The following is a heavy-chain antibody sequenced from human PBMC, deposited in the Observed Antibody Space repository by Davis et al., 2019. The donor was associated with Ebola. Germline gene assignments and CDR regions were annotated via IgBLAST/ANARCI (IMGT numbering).Heavy chain of an antibody. D-gene: IGHD2-8*01. V-gene: IGHV3-74*01. CDR2: ISSDGSST. CDR3: ARSMTNKRNALDI. J-gene: IGHJ3*02. CDR1: GVASSSNW. Sequence: PGGSLRLSCAASGVASSSNWFHWVPKVPGKGLVWVSRISSDGSSTAYANSVKGRFTISRDNAKNTLYLQMNSLRSEDTAVYYCARSMTNKRNALDIWGQGTMVIVSS.